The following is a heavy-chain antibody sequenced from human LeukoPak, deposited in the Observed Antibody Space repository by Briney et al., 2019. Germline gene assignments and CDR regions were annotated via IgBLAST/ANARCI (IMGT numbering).Heavy chain of an antibody. D-gene: IGHD3-10*01. CDR1: GFIFSGYA. CDR2: ISGSGGST. CDR3: AKALLWFGELLPLDY. V-gene: IGHV3-23*01. J-gene: IGHJ4*02. Sequence: GGSLRLSCAASGFIFSGYAMSWVRQAPGKGLEWVSAISGSGGSTYYADSVKGRFTISRDNSKNTLYLQMNSLRAEDTAVYYCAKALLWFGELLPLDYWGQGTLVTVSS.